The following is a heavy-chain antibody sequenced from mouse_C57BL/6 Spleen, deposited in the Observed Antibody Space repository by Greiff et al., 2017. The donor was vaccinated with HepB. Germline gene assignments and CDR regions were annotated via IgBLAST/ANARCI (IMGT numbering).Heavy chain of an antibody. CDR2: IDPSDSYT. J-gene: IGHJ1*03. V-gene: IGHV1-69*01. CDR3: ARCDGYYWYFDV. D-gene: IGHD2-3*01. Sequence: QVHVKQPGAELVMPGASVKLSCKASGYTFTSYWMHWVKQRPGQGLEWIGEIDPSDSYTNYNQKFKGKSTLTVDKSSSTAYMQLSSLTSEDSAVYYCARCDGYYWYFDVWGTGTTVTVSS. CDR1: GYTFTSYW.